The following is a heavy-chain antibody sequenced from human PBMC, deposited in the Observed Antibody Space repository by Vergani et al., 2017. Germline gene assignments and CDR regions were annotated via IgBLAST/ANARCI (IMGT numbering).Heavy chain of an antibody. D-gene: IGHD1-26*01. CDR2: ISSNGGST. CDR3: ARVARIVGATTSYYYYYYGMDV. CDR1: GFTFSSYA. J-gene: IGHJ6*02. Sequence: EVQLVESGGGLVQPGGSLRLSCAASGFTFSSYAMHWVRQAPGKGLEYVSAISSNGGSTYYANSVKGRFTISRDNSKNTLYLQMGSLRAEDMAVYYCARVARIVGATTSYYYYYYGMDVWGQGTTVTVSS. V-gene: IGHV3-64*01.